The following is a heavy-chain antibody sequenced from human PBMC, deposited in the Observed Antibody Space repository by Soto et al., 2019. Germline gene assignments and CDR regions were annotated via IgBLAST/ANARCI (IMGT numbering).Heavy chain of an antibody. V-gene: IGHV4-34*01. CDR3: TRTSRFDC. CDR1: CGSFSGYY. CDR2: INHSGST. J-gene: IGHJ4*02. Sequence: QVQLQQWGAGLLKPSETLSLTCAVYCGSFSGYYWSWIRQPPGKGLEWIGEINHSGSTNYNPSLKIRVTMSVDTSKNQFSLTLTSVTAANRAVYYCTRTSRFDCWGQGTLVTVSS.